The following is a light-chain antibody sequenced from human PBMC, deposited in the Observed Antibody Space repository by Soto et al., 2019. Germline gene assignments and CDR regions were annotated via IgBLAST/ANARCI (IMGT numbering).Light chain of an antibody. CDR3: QSYDSSLSAL. Sequence: QSVLTQPPSVSGAPGQRVTISCTGSSSNIGAGYDVHWYQQLPGTAPKLLIYGNSNRPSGVPDRFSGSNSGTSASLAITGLQAEDEAHYYCQSYDSSLSALFGGGTKLTVL. CDR1: SSNIGAGYD. J-gene: IGLJ3*02. V-gene: IGLV1-40*01. CDR2: GNS.